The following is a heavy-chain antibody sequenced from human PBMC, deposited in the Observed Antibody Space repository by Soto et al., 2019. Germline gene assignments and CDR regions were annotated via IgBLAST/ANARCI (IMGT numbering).Heavy chain of an antibody. D-gene: IGHD2-21*02. CDR3: VKLQCSIPYFYSY. V-gene: IGHV5-51*01. CDR1: GYSFTTYW. J-gene: IGHJ4*01. CDR2: IYPGDSDI. Sequence: PGEALKISCKGSGYSFTTYWIAWVRQMPGKGLEWMGIIYPGDSDIRYSPSFQGQVTISADKSISTAYLQWSSLKASDTAMYYCVKLQCSIPYFYSYRGLGTLVPVAS.